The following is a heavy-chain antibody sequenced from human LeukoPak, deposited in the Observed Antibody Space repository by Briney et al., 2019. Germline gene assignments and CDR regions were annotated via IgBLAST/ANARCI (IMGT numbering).Heavy chain of an antibody. Sequence: QTGGSLRLSCAASGFTFSSYDMSWVRQAPGKGLEWVSAISGSGGSTYYADSVKGRFTISRDNSKNTLYLQMNSLRAEDTAVYYCAALRGYSYGGYFDYWGQGTLVTVSS. D-gene: IGHD5-18*01. CDR2: ISGSGGST. V-gene: IGHV3-23*01. CDR1: GFTFSSYD. J-gene: IGHJ4*02. CDR3: AALRGYSYGGYFDY.